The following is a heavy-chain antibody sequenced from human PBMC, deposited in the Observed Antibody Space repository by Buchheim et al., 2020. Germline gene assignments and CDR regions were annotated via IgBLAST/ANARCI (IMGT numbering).Heavy chain of an antibody. CDR2: ISGSGHST. CDR1: GFTFSTHV. D-gene: IGHD3-10*01. Sequence: EVQLLESGGGFLPPGGSLRLSCAASGFTFSTHVMSWVRQAPGKGLEWVSSISGSGHSTFFAESVKGRFTISRDNSKNTLYLQMNSLRVEDTAVYYCAKGGGITMVRGVRPIDYWGQGTL. V-gene: IGHV3-23*01. J-gene: IGHJ4*02. CDR3: AKGGGITMVRGVRPIDY.